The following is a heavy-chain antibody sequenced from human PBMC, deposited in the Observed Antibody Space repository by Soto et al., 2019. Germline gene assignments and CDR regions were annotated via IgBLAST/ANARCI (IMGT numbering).Heavy chain of an antibody. CDR3: ARPLVAPVAGPYYYGMDV. D-gene: IGHD6-19*01. V-gene: IGHV3-33*01. Sequence: GGSLRLSCTASGFTFNSYGFNWVRQAPGKGLEWVAVIWYDGNTKYYADSVKGRFTISRDNLRSTVYLQMNSLTAEDTAVYYCARPLVAPVAGPYYYGMDVWGQGTAVTVSS. J-gene: IGHJ6*02. CDR1: GFTFNSYG. CDR2: IWYDGNTK.